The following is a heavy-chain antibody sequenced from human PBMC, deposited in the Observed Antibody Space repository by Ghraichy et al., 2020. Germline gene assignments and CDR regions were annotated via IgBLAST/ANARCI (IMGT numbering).Heavy chain of an antibody. CDR3: AKDGAMVQGEEYDY. Sequence: GSLRLSCAASGFTFSSYAMSWVRQAPGKGLEWVSAISGSGGSTYYADSVKGRFTISRDNSKNTLYLQMNSLRAEDTAVYYCAKDGAMVQGEEYDYWGQGTLVTVSS. J-gene: IGHJ4*02. V-gene: IGHV3-23*01. CDR2: ISGSGGST. D-gene: IGHD3-10*01. CDR1: GFTFSSYA.